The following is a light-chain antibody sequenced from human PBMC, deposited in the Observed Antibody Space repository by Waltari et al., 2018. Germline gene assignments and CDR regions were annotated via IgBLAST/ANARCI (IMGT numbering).Light chain of an antibody. V-gene: IGKV4-1*01. CDR1: QSLLYSSNNKNY. J-gene: IGKJ1*01. CDR3: QQHYGVLWT. Sequence: VMPPSPDSLAVSLGERAPIHCKSSQSLLYSSNNKNYLAWYQQTPGQPPKLLIYWASTRESGVPDRFSGSGSGTDFTLTISTLQAEDVAVYYCQQHYGVLWTFGQGTKVEI. CDR2: WAS.